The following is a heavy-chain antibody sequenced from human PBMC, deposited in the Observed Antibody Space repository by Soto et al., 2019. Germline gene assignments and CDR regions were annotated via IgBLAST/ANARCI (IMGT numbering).Heavy chain of an antibody. CDR3: ARPDRFWSGYQPYYYYGMDV. CDR1: GYSFTSYW. CDR2: IDPSDSYT. J-gene: IGHJ6*02. Sequence: GESLKISCKGSGYSFTSYWISWVRQMPGKGLEWMGRIDPSDSYTNYSPSFQGHVTISADKSISTAYLQWSSLKASDTAMYYCARPDRFWSGYQPYYYYGMDVWGQGTTVPVPS. V-gene: IGHV5-10-1*01. D-gene: IGHD3-3*01.